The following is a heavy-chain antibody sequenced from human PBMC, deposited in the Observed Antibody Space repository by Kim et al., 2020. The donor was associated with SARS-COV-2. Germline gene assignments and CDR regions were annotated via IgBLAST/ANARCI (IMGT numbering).Heavy chain of an antibody. CDR2: IYYSGST. CDR3: ARGGLASYDILTGYYPNYYGMDV. Sequence: SETLSLTCTVSGGSISSYYWSWIRQPPGKGLEWIGYIYYSGSTNYNPSLKSRVTISVDTSKNQFSLKLSSVTAADTAVYYCARGGLASYDILTGYYPNYYGMDVWGQGTTVTVSS. CDR1: GGSISSYY. D-gene: IGHD3-9*01. V-gene: IGHV4-59*13. J-gene: IGHJ6*02.